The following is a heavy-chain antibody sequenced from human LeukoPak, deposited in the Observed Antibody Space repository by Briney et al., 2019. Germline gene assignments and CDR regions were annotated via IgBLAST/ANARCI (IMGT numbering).Heavy chain of an antibody. CDR1: GFTFSSYS. CDR3: ASGRVRYFDWLSDYYYYYYMDV. J-gene: IGHJ6*03. D-gene: IGHD3-9*01. V-gene: IGHV3-48*01. Sequence: GGSLRLSCAASGFTFSSYSMNWVRQAPGKGLEWVSYISSSSSTIYYADSVKGRFTISRDNAKNSLYLQMNSLRAEDTAVYYCASGRVRYFDWLSDYYYYYYMDVWGKGTTVTVSS. CDR2: ISSSSSTI.